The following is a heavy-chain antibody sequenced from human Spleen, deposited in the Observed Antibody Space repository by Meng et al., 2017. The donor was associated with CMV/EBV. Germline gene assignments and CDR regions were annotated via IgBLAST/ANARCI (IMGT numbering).Heavy chain of an antibody. D-gene: IGHD6-19*01. V-gene: IGHV1-18*01. J-gene: IGHJ5*02. CDR2: INTDSDNT. CDR1: GYTFSDYG. CDR3: AKIGRNSSGRYRGGWFDP. Sequence: ASVKVSCKASGYTFSDYGISWVRQAPGQGLEWMAWINTDSDNTDYAQTLQGRVTVTTDTSTSTTYMELRNLRSDDTAVYYCAKIGRNSSGRYRGGWFDPWGQGTLVTVSS.